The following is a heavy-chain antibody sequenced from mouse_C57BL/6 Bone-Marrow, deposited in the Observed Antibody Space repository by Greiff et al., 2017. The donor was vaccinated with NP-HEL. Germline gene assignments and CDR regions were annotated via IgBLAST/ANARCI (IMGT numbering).Heavy chain of an antibody. V-gene: IGHV5-6*01. CDR2: ISRSGSYT. CDR1: GFTFSSYG. CDR3: ARQGFITTVGFAY. Sequence: EVQVVEPGGDLVKPGGSLKLSCAASGFTFSSYGMSWVRQTPDKRLEWVATISRSGSYTYYPHNVKGRSTISRDNDKNTMYLKMSSLKSEDTATYYCARQGFITTVGFAYWGQGTLVTVSA. J-gene: IGHJ3*01. D-gene: IGHD1-1*01.